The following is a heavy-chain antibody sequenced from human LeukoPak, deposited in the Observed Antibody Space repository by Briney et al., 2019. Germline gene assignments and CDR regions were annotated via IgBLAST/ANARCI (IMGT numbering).Heavy chain of an antibody. D-gene: IGHD6-6*01. CDR2: INHSGST. CDR1: GGSFSGYY. CDR3: ARGLTYSSSQGLFDY. Sequence: PSETLSLTCAVYGGSFSGYYWSWIRQPPGKGLEWIGEINHSGSTNYNPSLKSRVTISVDTSKNQFSLKLSSVTAADTAVYYCARGLTYSSSQGLFDYWGQGTLVTVSS. V-gene: IGHV4-34*01. J-gene: IGHJ4*02.